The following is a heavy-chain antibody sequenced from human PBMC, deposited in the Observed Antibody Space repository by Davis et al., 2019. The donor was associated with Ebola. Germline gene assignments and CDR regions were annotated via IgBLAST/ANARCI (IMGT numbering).Heavy chain of an antibody. V-gene: IGHV2-5*02. J-gene: IGHJ3*02. CDR1: GFSLSTTGVG. Sequence: SGPTLVKPTPTLTLTCPSSGFSLSTTGVGVGWIRQPPGNALEWLALIYWDDDRPYRPSLKRRLTITKDTAVNQVVLTMTNMDPVDTGTYYCALLSGDSKDAFVIWGQGAMVTVSS. CDR2: IYWDDDR. CDR3: ALLSGDSKDAFVI. D-gene: IGHD3-10*01.